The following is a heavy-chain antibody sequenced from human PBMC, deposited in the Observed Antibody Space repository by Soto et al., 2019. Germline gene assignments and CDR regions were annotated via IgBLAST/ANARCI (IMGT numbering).Heavy chain of an antibody. V-gene: IGHV4-31*03. CDR2: ISYSGNT. Sequence: QVQLQESGPGLVKPSQTLSLTCTVSGGSISSGGYSWNWIRQRPGKGLEWVGYISYSGNTYYNPSIKSRINISLDTSKNQFSLNLSSVTAADTAVYYCARRETNYYDSSGYYFGGWGFDYWGQGTLVTVSS. CDR1: GGSISSGGYS. CDR3: ARRETNYYDSSGYYFGGWGFDY. D-gene: IGHD3-22*01. J-gene: IGHJ4*02.